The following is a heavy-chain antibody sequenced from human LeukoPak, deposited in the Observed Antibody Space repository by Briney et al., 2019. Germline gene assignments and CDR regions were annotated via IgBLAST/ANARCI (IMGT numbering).Heavy chain of an antibody. CDR2: INHSGST. V-gene: IGHV4-34*01. CDR1: GGSFSGYY. CDR3: ARGPLRISGSYY. J-gene: IGHJ4*02. Sequence: SETLSLTCAVYGGSFSGYYWSWIRQPPGKGLEWIGEINHSGSTNYNPSLKRRVTISVDTSKNQFSLKLSSVTAADTAVYYCARGPLRISGSYYWGQGTLVTVSS. D-gene: IGHD1-26*01.